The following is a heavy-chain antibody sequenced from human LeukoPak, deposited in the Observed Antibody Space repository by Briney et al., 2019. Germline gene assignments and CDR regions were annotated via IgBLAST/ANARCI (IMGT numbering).Heavy chain of an antibody. J-gene: IGHJ6*02. D-gene: IGHD3-22*01. Sequence: PSETLSLTCAVSGGSISSGHWWSWVRQPPGKGLEWIGEIYHSGSTNYNPSLKSRVTISVDKSKNQFSLKLSSVTAADTAVYYCARKDSTGYYLYYGMDVWGQGTTVTVSS. CDR2: IYHSGST. CDR3: ARKDSTGYYLYYGMDV. CDR1: GGSISSGHW. V-gene: IGHV4-4*02.